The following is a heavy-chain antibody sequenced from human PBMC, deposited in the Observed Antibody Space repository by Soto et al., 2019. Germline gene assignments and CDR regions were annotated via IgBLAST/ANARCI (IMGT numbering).Heavy chain of an antibody. CDR1: GFTFSSYA. CDR2: ISGSGGST. CDR3: AKVQGQYSSSWYPPYYFDY. D-gene: IGHD6-13*01. V-gene: IGHV3-23*01. J-gene: IGHJ4*02. Sequence: EVQLLESGGGLVQPGGSLRLSCAASGFTFSSYAMRWVRQAPGKGLEWVSAISGSGGSTYYAVSVKGRFTISRDNSKNTLYLQMNSLRAEDTAVYYCAKVQGQYSSSWYPPYYFDYWGQGTLVTVSS.